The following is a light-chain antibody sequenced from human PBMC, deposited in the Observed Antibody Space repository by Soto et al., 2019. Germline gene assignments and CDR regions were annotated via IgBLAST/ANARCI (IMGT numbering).Light chain of an antibody. V-gene: IGKV3-20*01. CDR2: GAS. CDR3: QQYGSSPPIT. J-gene: IGKJ5*01. CDR1: QSVSSN. Sequence: EIVMTQSPATLSVSPGERATLSCRASQSVSSNLAWYQQKPGQAPSLLIYGASRRATGIPDRFSGSGSGTDFTLTISRLEPEDFAVYYCQQYGSSPPITFGQGTRLEIK.